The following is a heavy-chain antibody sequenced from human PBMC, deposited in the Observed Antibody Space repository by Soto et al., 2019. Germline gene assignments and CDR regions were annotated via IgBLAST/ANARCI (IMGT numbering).Heavy chain of an antibody. J-gene: IGHJ2*01. CDR1: GYNFISYG. CDR2: INDGIGNT. D-gene: IGHD7-27*01. Sequence: QVQLVQSGAEVKKPGASVKVSCQASGYNFISYGVHWVRQAPGQRLEWMGWINDGIGNTKYSQKFQDRVSITRDISASTVYMEVSSLKSEDTAVYYCARDLGIVTRYFDLWGRGTLVTVSS. V-gene: IGHV1-3*01. CDR3: ARDLGIVTRYFDL.